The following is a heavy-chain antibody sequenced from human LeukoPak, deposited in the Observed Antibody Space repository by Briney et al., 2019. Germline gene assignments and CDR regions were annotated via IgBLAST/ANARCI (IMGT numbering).Heavy chain of an antibody. D-gene: IGHD7-27*01. Sequence: GTSLRLSCVASGFTFSTYGMHWVRQAPGKGLEWEAVISHDGNNKYYVDSVKGRFTISRDNSKNTLYLQMNTLRVEDTAVYYCARDWGNWGYGWYFDHWGQGTLVTVSS. CDR2: ISHDGNNK. V-gene: IGHV3-30*03. CDR3: ARDWGNWGYGWYFDH. J-gene: IGHJ4*02. CDR1: GFTFSTYG.